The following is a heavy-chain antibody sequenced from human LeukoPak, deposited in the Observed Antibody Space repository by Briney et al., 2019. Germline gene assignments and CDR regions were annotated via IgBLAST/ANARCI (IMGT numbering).Heavy chain of an antibody. D-gene: IGHD3-3*01. J-gene: IGHJ4*02. Sequence: ASVKVSCKASGYTFTGFYMHWVRQAPGQGLEWMGRINPNSGGTNYAQNFQGRVTMTRDTSISTAYMELSRLRSDDTAVYYCARDLTIFGGVNDPLIRGHWGQGTLVTVSS. CDR3: ARDLTIFGGVNDPLIRGH. CDR2: INPNSGGT. CDR1: GYTFTGFY. V-gene: IGHV1-2*06.